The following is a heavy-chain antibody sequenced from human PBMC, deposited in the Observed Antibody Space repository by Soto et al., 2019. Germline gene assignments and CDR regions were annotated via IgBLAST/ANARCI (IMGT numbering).Heavy chain of an antibody. Sequence: QVQLQESGPGLVKPSQTLSLTCTVSGGSISSGDYYWSWIRQPPGKGLEWIGYIYYSGSTYYNPSRKSRVTISVVPSKNQFSLKLSSVTAADTAVYYCARGHSSGWYGDAFDIWGQGTMVTVSS. CDR1: GGSISSGDYY. CDR3: ARGHSSGWYGDAFDI. D-gene: IGHD6-19*01. CDR2: IYYSGST. J-gene: IGHJ3*02. V-gene: IGHV4-30-4*01.